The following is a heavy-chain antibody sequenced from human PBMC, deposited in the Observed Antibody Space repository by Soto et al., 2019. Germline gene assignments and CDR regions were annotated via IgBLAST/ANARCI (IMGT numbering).Heavy chain of an antibody. J-gene: IGHJ6*02. D-gene: IGHD1-26*01. Sequence: SETLSLTCTVSGGSISSYYWSWIRQPPGKGLEWIGYIYYSGSTNYNPSLKSRVTISVDTSKNQFSLKLSSVTAADTAVYYCARVRGVGATVSGYYYYGMDVWGQGTTVTVSS. CDR2: IYYSGST. CDR1: GGSISSYY. CDR3: ARVRGVGATVSGYYYYGMDV. V-gene: IGHV4-59*01.